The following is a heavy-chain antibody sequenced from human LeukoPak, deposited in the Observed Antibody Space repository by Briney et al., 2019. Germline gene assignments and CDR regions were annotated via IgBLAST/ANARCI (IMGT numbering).Heavy chain of an antibody. V-gene: IGHV6-1*01. Sequence: SQTLSLTCAISGDSVSSNSAAWNWIRQSPSRGLEWLGRTYYRSKWYNDYAVSVKSRITINPDTSKNQFSLQLNSVTPEDTAVYYCARTYDFWSGDSLNYYMDVWGKGTTVTVSS. J-gene: IGHJ6*03. CDR3: ARTYDFWSGDSLNYYMDV. CDR1: GDSVSSNSAA. D-gene: IGHD3-3*01. CDR2: TYYRSKWYN.